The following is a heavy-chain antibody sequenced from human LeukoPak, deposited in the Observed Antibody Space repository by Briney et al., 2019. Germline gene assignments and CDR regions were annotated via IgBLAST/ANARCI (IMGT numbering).Heavy chain of an antibody. V-gene: IGHV3-30*04. CDR2: ISYDGSNK. Sequence: GGSLRLSCAASGFTFSSYAMHWVRQAPGKGLEWVAVISYDGSNKYYADSVKGRFTISRDNSKNTLYLQMNSLRAEDTAVYYCAREGSLIMIVVVTYYFDYWGQGTLVTVSS. CDR1: GFTFSSYA. D-gene: IGHD3-22*01. CDR3: AREGSLIMIVVVTYYFDY. J-gene: IGHJ4*02.